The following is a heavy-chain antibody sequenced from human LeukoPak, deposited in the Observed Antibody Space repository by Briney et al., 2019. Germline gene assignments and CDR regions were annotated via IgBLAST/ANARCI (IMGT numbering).Heavy chain of an antibody. CDR2: IYYSGST. V-gene: IGHV4-59*01. CDR3: ARVRDGDFDY. Sequence: RASETLSLTCTVSGGSISSYYWSWIRQPPGKGLEWIGYIYYSGSTNYNPSLKSRVTISVDTSKNQFSLKLSSVTAADTAVYYCARVRDGDFDYWGQGTLVTVSS. CDR1: GGSISSYY. D-gene: IGHD4-17*01. J-gene: IGHJ4*02.